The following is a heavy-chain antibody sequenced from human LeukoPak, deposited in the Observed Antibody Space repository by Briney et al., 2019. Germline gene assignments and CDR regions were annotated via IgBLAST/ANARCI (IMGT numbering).Heavy chain of an antibody. Sequence: PGVSLRLSCAASGFTFSSYAMTWVRQAPGKGLEWVSGVSGSGGSTSYAQKFQGRVTMTRDTSTSTVYMELSSLRSEDTAVYYCARDVGATVGGAFDIWGQGTMVTVSS. CDR3: ARDVGATVGGAFDI. V-gene: IGHV3-23*01. CDR2: VSGSGGST. CDR1: GFTFSSYA. J-gene: IGHJ3*02. D-gene: IGHD1-26*01.